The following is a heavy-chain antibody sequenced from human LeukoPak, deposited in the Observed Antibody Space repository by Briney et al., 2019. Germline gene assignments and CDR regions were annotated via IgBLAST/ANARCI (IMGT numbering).Heavy chain of an antibody. Sequence: GGSLRLSCAASGFTFTSYSMNWVRQAPGKGLEWVSYISSSSSIIYYADSVKGRFTISRDNAKNSLYLQMNSLRAEDTAIYYCAKEMRNYDILSGYHDAFHLWGQGTMVTVSS. CDR1: GFTFTSYS. D-gene: IGHD3-9*01. CDR2: ISSSSSII. V-gene: IGHV3-48*04. J-gene: IGHJ3*01. CDR3: AKEMRNYDILSGYHDAFHL.